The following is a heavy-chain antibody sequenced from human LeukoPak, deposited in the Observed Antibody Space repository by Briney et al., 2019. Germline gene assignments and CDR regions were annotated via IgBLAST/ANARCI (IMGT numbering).Heavy chain of an antibody. Sequence: PGGSLRLSCAASGFTVSSNYMSWVRQAPGKGLEWVSVIYSGGSTYYADSVKGRFTISRDNSKNTLYLQMNSLRAEDTAVYYCARDQRAYYDSSGSRWDAFDIWGQGTMVTVSS. J-gene: IGHJ3*02. V-gene: IGHV3-66*01. CDR1: GFTVSSNY. CDR2: IYSGGST. CDR3: ARDQRAYYDSSGSRWDAFDI. D-gene: IGHD3-22*01.